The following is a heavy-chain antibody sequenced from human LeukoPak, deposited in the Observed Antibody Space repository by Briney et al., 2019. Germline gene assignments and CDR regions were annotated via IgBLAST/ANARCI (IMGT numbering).Heavy chain of an antibody. V-gene: IGHV5-10-1*01. CDR3: AREIGYCSSTSCYRFYYYYGMDV. CDR2: IDPSDSYT. D-gene: IGHD2-2*01. J-gene: IGHJ6*02. CDR1: GYSFTSYW. Sequence: GESLKISCKGSGYSFTSYWISWVRQMPGKGLEWMGRIDPSDSYTNYSPSFQGHVTISADKSISTAYLQWSSLKASDTAMYHCAREIGYCSSTSCYRFYYYYGMDVWGQGTTVTVSS.